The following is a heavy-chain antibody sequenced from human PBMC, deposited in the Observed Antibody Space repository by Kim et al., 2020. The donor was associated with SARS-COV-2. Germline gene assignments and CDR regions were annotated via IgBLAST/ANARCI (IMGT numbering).Heavy chain of an antibody. V-gene: IGHV4-59*13. D-gene: IGHD6-13*01. CDR2: IYYSGST. J-gene: IGHJ6*02. CDR1: GGSISSYY. CDR3: ARGISGYSSYYYGMDV. Sequence: SETLSLTCTVSGGSISSYYWSWIRQPPGKGLEWIGYIYYSGSTNYNPSLKSRVTISVDTSKNQFSLKLSSVTAADTAVYYCARGISGYSSYYYGMDVWGQGTTVTVSS.